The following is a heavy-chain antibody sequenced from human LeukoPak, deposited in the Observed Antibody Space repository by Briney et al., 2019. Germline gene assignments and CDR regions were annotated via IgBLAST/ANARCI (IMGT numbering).Heavy chain of an antibody. CDR3: AATDTAMPDY. Sequence: SETLSLTCTVSGGSISSYYWSWIRQPPGKGLEWIGYIYYSGSTDYNPSLKSRVTISVDTSKNQFSLKLSSVTAADTAVYYCAATDTAMPDYWGQGTLVTVSS. V-gene: IGHV4-59*08. D-gene: IGHD5-18*01. J-gene: IGHJ4*02. CDR1: GGSISSYY. CDR2: IYYSGST.